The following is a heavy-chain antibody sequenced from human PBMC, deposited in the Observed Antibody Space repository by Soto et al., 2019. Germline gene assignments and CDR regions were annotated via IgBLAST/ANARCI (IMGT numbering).Heavy chain of an antibody. J-gene: IGHJ4*02. CDR2: ISGGGDTT. D-gene: IGHD2-15*01. CDR3: AREVEVGSRNFDY. V-gene: IGHV3-23*01. Sequence: GGSLRLSCAASGFTFNNYAMTWVRQAPGKGLEWVSAISGGGDTTSYADSVKGRFTISRDNSKNMLFLQVNSLRAEDTAVYYCAREVEVGSRNFDYWGLGTLVTVSS. CDR1: GFTFNNYA.